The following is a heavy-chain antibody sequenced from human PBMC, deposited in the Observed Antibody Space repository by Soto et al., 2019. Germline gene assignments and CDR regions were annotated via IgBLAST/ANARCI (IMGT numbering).Heavy chain of an antibody. V-gene: IGHV1-69*13. Sequence: SVKVSCKASGGTFSSYAISWVRQAPGQGLEWMGGIIPIFGTANYAQKFQGRVTITADESTSTAYMELSSLRSEDTAVYYCARNGRSSGWYLRAEWPDYFDYWGQGTLVTVSS. CDR1: GGTFSSYA. J-gene: IGHJ4*01. CDR3: ARNGRSSGWYLRAEWPDYFDY. D-gene: IGHD6-19*01. CDR2: IIPIFGTA.